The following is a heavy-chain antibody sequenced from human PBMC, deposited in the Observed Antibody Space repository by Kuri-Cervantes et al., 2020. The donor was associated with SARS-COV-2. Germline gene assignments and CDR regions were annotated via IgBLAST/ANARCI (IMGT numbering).Heavy chain of an antibody. Sequence: GGSLRLSCAASGWVRQAPGEGLEWVAVIYSGGSTYYADSVKGRFTISRDNAKNSLYLQMNSLRDEDTAVYYCARLVPTDYGMDVWGQGTTVTVSS. CDR2: IYSGGST. CDR3: ARLVPTDYGMDV. CDR1: G. V-gene: IGHV3-53*01. J-gene: IGHJ6*02. D-gene: IGHD2-2*01.